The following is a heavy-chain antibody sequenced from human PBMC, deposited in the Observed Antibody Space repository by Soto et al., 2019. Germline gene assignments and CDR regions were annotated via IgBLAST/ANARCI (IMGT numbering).Heavy chain of an antibody. CDR3: AAEASYWRGGPPDY. D-gene: IGHD1-26*01. J-gene: IGHJ4*02. CDR2: IVVGSGNT. CDR1: GFTFTSSA. Sequence: GASVKVSCKASGFTFTSSAVQWVRQARGQRLEWIGWIVVGSGNTNYAQKFQERVTITRDMSTSTAYMELSSLRSEDTAVYYCAAEASYWRGGPPDYWGQGTLVTVSS. V-gene: IGHV1-58*01.